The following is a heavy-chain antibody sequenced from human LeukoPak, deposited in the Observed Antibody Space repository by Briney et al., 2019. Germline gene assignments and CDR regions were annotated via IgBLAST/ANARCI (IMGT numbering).Heavy chain of an antibody. CDR1: GYTFSGYY. CDR2: INPNSGGT. CDR3: GRVYNGLSSPVDD. D-gene: IGHD5-12*01. J-gene: IGHJ4*02. Sequence: GASVKVSCKASGYTFSGYYIHWVRQAPGQGLEWMGRINPNSGGTSYVQKFQDRVTMTRDTSITTAYMELSSLTSDDTAVYYCGRVYNGLSSPVDDWGQGTLVAVSS. V-gene: IGHV1-2*06.